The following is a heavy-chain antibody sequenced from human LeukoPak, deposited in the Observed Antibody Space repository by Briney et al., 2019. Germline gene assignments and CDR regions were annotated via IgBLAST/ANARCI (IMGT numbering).Heavy chain of an antibody. D-gene: IGHD2-2*01. Sequence: ASVKVSCKASGYTFTSYYMHWVRQAPGQGLEWMGIINPSGGSTSYAQKFQGRVTMTRDMSTSTVYMELSRLRSDDTAVYYCATSRGYCSSTSCRDDYYFDYWGHGTLVTVSS. CDR2: INPSGGST. J-gene: IGHJ4*01. CDR3: ATSRGYCSSTSCRDDYYFDY. V-gene: IGHV1-46*01. CDR1: GYTFTSYY.